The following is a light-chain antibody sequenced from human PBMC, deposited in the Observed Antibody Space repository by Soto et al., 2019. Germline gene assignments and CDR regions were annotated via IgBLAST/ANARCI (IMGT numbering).Light chain of an antibody. CDR3: QTWGLGNWV. Sequence: QLVLTQSPSASASLGASVRLTCTLSSGHSFYAITWHQQQPGQGPRSLMTLNNDGSQIKGDGIPDRFSGSSSGAERYLTISNLQSDDEADYYCQTWGLGNWVFGGGTKLTVL. J-gene: IGLJ3*02. CDR2: LNNDGSQ. V-gene: IGLV4-69*01. CDR1: SGHSFYA.